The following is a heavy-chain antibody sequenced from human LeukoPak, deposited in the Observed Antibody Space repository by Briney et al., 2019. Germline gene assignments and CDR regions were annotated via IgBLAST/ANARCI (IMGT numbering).Heavy chain of an antibody. CDR1: GGSISSSSYY. J-gene: IGHJ3*02. CDR3: AREPTDILGNDAFDI. Sequence: SETLSLTCTVSGGSISSSSYYWGWIRQPPGKGLEWIGRIYTSGSTNYNPSLKSRVTISVDTSKNQFSLKLSSVTAADTAVYYCAREPTDILGNDAFDIWGQGTMVTVSS. D-gene: IGHD3-9*01. CDR2: IYTSGST. V-gene: IGHV4-39*07.